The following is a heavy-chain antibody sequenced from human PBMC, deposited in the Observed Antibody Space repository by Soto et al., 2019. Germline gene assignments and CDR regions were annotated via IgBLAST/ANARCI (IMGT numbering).Heavy chain of an antibody. J-gene: IGHJ4*02. CDR3: ARLEGLATISYYFDF. CDR2: IYYRGNT. CDR1: GDSINSDKYY. D-gene: IGHD3-9*01. V-gene: IGHV4-39*01. Sequence: SETLSLTCSVSGDSINSDKYYWGWIRQPPGKGLEWIGSIYYRGNTYYSPSLQTRVIISLDKSKSQFSLRLNSVTAADSAVYFCARLEGLATISYYFDFWGQGAQVTVSS.